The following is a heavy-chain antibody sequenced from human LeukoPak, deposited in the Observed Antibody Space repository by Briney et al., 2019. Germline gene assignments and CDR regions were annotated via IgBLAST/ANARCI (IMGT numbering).Heavy chain of an antibody. CDR2: MNPNSGNT. CDR3: ARVRTSFPYYFDY. V-gene: IGHV1-8*03. Sequence: ASVKVSCKASGYTFTSYDINWVRQATGQGLEWMGWMNPNSGNTGYAQKFQGRVTITRNTSISTAYMELSSLRSEDTAVYYCARVRTSFPYYFDYWGQGTLVTVSS. CDR1: GYTFTSYD. D-gene: IGHD2-2*01. J-gene: IGHJ4*02.